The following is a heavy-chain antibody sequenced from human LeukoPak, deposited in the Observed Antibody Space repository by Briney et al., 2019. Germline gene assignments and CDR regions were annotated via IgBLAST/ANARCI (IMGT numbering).Heavy chain of an antibody. CDR2: MNPNTGGT. J-gene: IGHJ4*02. D-gene: IGHD1-7*01. Sequence: ASVKVSCKASGYTFTSYDINWVRQATGQGLEWMGWMNPNTGGTNYAQKFQGRVTMTTDTSISTAYMELSRLRSDDTAVYYCARDAGELYFDYWGQGTLVTVSS. V-gene: IGHV1-2*02. CDR1: GYTFTSYD. CDR3: ARDAGELYFDY.